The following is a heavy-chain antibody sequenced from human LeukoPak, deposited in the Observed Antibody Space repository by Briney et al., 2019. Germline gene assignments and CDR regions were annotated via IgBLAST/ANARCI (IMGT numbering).Heavy chain of an antibody. CDR1: GYTFTSYG. D-gene: IGHD3-10*01. J-gene: IGHJ6*03. Sequence: ASVKVSCKASGYTFTSYGISWVRQAPGQGLEWMGWISAYNGNTNYAQKLQGRVTMTTDTSTSTAYMELRSLRSDDTAVYYCASGPLITMVRGVIIDGAYYYYYMDVWGKGTTVTTSS. V-gene: IGHV1-18*01. CDR2: ISAYNGNT. CDR3: ASGPLITMVRGVIIDGAYYYYYMDV.